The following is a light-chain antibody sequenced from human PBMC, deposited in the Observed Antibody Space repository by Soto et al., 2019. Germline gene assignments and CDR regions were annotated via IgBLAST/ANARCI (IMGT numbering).Light chain of an antibody. CDR3: QQYYSPPRYT. V-gene: IGKV4-1*01. J-gene: IGKJ2*01. CDR2: WAS. CDR1: QSILYSSNNKNL. Sequence: DIVMTQSPEYLAVSLGERATINCRSSQSILYSSNNKNLIAWYQQKPGQPPKLLIYWASTRQSGVPNRFSGSGSGRDFTLTISSLQAEDVAVYYCQQYYSPPRYTFGQGTRLGIK.